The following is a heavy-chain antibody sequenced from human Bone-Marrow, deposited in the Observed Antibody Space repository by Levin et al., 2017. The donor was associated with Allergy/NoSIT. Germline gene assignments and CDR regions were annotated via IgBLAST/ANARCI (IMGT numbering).Heavy chain of an antibody. D-gene: IGHD1-26*01. CDR2: ISDSGGST. J-gene: IGHJ6*02. CDR1: GYTFSNYA. CDR3: AKVRGYSGNYRGYYGMDV. Sequence: QAGGSLRLSCAASGYTFSNYAMSWVRQAPGKGLEWVSGISDSGGSTYYADSLKGRLTVSRDNSKSTLYLQMNSLRAEDTAVYYCAKVRGYSGNYRGYYGMDVWGQGTTVTVSS. V-gene: IGHV3-23*01.